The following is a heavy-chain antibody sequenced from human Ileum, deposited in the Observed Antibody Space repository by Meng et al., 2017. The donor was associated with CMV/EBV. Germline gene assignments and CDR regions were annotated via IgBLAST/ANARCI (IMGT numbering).Heavy chain of an antibody. Sequence: QGQQVQSGAEVREPGAQVKVSCKASGYTFTAYIIHWARQAPGQGLDWMAWINPQTGVTIYAEKFQGWVTLTTDTSINTAYLQMIWLRPDATAVDYCARHEPNWGSAWWGQRSLVTVSS. CDR3: ARHEPNWGSAW. D-gene: IGHD3-16*01. CDR2: INPQTGVT. CDR1: GYTFTAYI. V-gene: IGHV1-2*04. J-gene: IGHJ4*02.